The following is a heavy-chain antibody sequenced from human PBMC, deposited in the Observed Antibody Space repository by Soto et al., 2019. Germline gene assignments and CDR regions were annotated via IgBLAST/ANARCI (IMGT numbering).Heavy chain of an antibody. Sequence: QVQLVESGGGVVQPGRSLRLSCAASGFTFNSYGMHWVRQAPGKGLEWVAVISYGGSKKYYAESVKGRFTISRDKPKNTLYLQMNGQRAEDKAVYYCAKDACVVSCSLYDGMDVWGQGTTVSVAS. J-gene: IGHJ6*02. CDR2: ISYGGSKK. CDR1: GFTFNSYG. CDR3: AKDACVVSCSLYDGMDV. V-gene: IGHV3-30*18. D-gene: IGHD2-15*01.